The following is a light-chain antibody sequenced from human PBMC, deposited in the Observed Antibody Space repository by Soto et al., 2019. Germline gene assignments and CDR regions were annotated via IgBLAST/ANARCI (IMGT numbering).Light chain of an antibody. Sequence: QSVLTQPASVSGSPGQSITISCTGTSSDIGTYNYVSWCQQHPGKAPKLVIYEVSNRPSGVSNRFSGSKSGNTASLTISGLQPEDEADYLCNSFTTTSTRYVFGHGTRSQS. J-gene: IGLJ1*01. CDR3: NSFTTTSTRYV. CDR1: SSDIGTYNY. CDR2: EVS. V-gene: IGLV2-14*01.